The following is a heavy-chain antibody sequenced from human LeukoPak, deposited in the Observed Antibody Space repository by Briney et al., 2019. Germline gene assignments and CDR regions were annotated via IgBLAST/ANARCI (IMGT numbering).Heavy chain of an antibody. V-gene: IGHV3-23*01. CDR1: GFTFSSYA. D-gene: IGHD1-26*01. CDR3: AKSIRRGSYCFFDY. CDR2: ISGSGGST. Sequence: QTGGSLRLSCAASGFTFSSYAMSWVRQAPGKGLEWVSAISGSGGSTYYADSVKGRFTISRDNSKNTLYLQMNSLRAEDTAVYYCAKSIRRGSYCFFDYWGQGTLVTVSS. J-gene: IGHJ4*02.